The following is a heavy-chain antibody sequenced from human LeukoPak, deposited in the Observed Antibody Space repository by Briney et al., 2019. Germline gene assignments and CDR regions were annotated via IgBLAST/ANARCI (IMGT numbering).Heavy chain of an antibody. V-gene: IGHV1-46*01. CDR1: GYTFTTYY. CDR2: IDPSGGST. D-gene: IGHD6-19*01. J-gene: IGHJ5*02. Sequence: SVKASCKASGYTFTTYYIIWVRQAPGRGLEWMGIIDPSGGSTNYAQKFQGRVTMTRDTSTSTAYMELSSLRSEDTAVYYCARGRPSDWYRKWFDPWGQGTLVTVSS. CDR3: ARGRPSDWYRKWFDP.